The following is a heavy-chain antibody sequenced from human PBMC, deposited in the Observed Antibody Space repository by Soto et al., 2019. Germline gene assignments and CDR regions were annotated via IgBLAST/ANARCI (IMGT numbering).Heavy chain of an antibody. V-gene: IGHV4-39*01. CDR2: IYYSGST. J-gene: IGHJ4*02. CDR3: TRHEGGAAADRPLDY. CDR1: AGSFY. Sequence: SETLSLTCAIYAGSFYWSWIRQPPGKGLEWIGSIYYSGSTHYSPSLKSRIIMSIDTSTNQFSLKLTSVTAADTAVYYCTRHEGGAAADRPLDYWGQGTLVTVSS. D-gene: IGHD6-13*01.